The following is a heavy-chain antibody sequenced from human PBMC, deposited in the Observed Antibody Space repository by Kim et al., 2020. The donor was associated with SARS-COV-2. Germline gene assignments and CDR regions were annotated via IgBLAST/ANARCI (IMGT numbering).Heavy chain of an antibody. V-gene: IGHV6-1*01. Sequence: DYARSVKSRMTITADTSKNQFSLQLNSLSPEDTAVYYCARDTPGQKAYDIWGQGTMVTVSS. CDR3: ARDTPGQKAYDI. J-gene: IGHJ3*02.